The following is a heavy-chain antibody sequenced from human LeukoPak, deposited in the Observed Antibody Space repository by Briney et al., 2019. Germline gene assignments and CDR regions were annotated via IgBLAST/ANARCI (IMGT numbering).Heavy chain of an antibody. CDR1: GGTFSSYA. CDR2: IIPIFGTA. D-gene: IGHD2-15*01. V-gene: IGHV1-69*01. Sequence: ASVKVSCKASGGTFSSYAISWVRQAPGQGLEWMGGIIPIFGTANYAQRFQGRVTITADESTSTAYMELSSLRSEDTAVYYCARGCSGGSCYYYYYMDVWGKGTTVTISS. J-gene: IGHJ6*03. CDR3: ARGCSGGSCYYYYYMDV.